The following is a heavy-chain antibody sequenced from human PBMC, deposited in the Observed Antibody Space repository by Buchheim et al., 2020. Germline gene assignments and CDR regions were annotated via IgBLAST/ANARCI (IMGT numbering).Heavy chain of an antibody. D-gene: IGHD3-9*01. CDR2: INPDTGGT. V-gene: IGHV1-2*02. CDR3: ARDSQYFDWLLTNWFDP. CDR1: GYTFTGYY. J-gene: IGHJ5*02. Sequence: QVQLVQSGAEVKKPGASVKVSCKASGYTFTGYYMHWVRQAPGQGLEWMGWINPDTGGTNYAQKFQGRVTMTRDMSISTAYMELSRLRSDDTAVYYCARDSQYFDWLLTNWFDPWGQGTL.